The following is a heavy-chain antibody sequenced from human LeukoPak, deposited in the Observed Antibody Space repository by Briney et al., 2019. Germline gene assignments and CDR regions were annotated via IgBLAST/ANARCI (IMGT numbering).Heavy chain of an antibody. D-gene: IGHD1-1*01. Sequence: SETLSLTCAVSGGSINSHYWGWIRQPPGKGLQWIGDIFYTGKNNYNPSLKSRVTISLDTSKDHLSLHLTSVLAADTAIYYCVRRDPGWNHFDYWGQGILVTVSS. CDR3: VRRDPGWNHFDY. J-gene: IGHJ4*02. V-gene: IGHV4-59*08. CDR2: IFYTGKN. CDR1: GGSINSHY.